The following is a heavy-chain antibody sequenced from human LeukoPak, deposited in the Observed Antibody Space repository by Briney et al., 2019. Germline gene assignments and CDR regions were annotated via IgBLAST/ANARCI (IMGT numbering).Heavy chain of an antibody. Sequence: SETLSLTCTVSGYSISTGYYWGWIRQPPGKGLEWIGGSYHTGSTYYNPSLKSRLTISVDTSKNQFSLKLTSVTAADTAVYYCARDRIAARLNYYYYMDVWGKGTTVTVSS. D-gene: IGHD6-6*01. V-gene: IGHV4-38-2*02. CDR1: GYSISTGYY. J-gene: IGHJ6*03. CDR2: SYHTGST. CDR3: ARDRIAARLNYYYYMDV.